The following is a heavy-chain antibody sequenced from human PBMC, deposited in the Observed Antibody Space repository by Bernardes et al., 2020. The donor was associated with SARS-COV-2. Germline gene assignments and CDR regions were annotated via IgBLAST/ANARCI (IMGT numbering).Heavy chain of an antibody. D-gene: IGHD4-17*01. J-gene: IGHJ4*02. CDR2: INNDGTTT. CDR1: GFTFSDYW. Sequence: GSLRLSCAASGFTFSDYWMHWIRQAPGKGLEWVSRINNDGTTTPCADSVKGRFTISRDNSKNTLYLQMNSLRAEDTAVYFCARDRYGANDYWGQGTLVTVSS. CDR3: ARDRYGANDY. V-gene: IGHV3-74*01.